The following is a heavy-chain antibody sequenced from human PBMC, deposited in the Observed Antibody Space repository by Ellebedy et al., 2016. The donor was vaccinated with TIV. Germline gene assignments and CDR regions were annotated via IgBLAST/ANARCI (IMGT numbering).Heavy chain of an antibody. J-gene: IGHJ4*02. Sequence: GGSLRFSCAASGFIFSTYAMHWVRQSPGRGPEWVAAISYDGTIEYYADSVKGRFTISRDNSRDTVYLQMDSLKIDDTAVYYCASRPHGDYPYFDYWGQGTLVTVSS. CDR3: ASRPHGDYPYFDY. D-gene: IGHD4-17*01. V-gene: IGHV3-30-3*01. CDR1: GFIFSTYA. CDR2: ISYDGTIE.